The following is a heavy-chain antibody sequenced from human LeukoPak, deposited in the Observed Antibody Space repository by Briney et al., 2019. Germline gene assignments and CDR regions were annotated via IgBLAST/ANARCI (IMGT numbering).Heavy chain of an antibody. CDR3: ARDLYYGSGSYLFYYYGGMDV. J-gene: IGHJ6*02. CDR1: GYTFTGYY. Sequence: ASVGLLRKVSGYTFTGYYMHWVRQAPGQGLEWMGWINPNSGGTNYAQKFQGRVTMNRDTSISTAYMELSRLRSDDTAVYYCARDLYYGSGSYLFYYYGGMDVWGQGTPITVSS. D-gene: IGHD3-10*01. V-gene: IGHV1-2*02. CDR2: INPNSGGT.